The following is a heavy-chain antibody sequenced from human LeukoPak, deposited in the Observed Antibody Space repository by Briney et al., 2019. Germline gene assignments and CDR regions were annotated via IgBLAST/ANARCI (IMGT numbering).Heavy chain of an antibody. Sequence: SETLSLTCTVSGGSMTSYYWGWIRQPPGKGLEWIGYIYYSGSTNYNPSLKSRVTMSVDTSKNQFSLKLSSVTAADTAVYYCARAGSYYSYFDYWGQGTLVTVSS. CDR3: ARAGSYYSYFDY. J-gene: IGHJ4*02. CDR1: GGSMTSYY. D-gene: IGHD1-26*01. CDR2: IYYSGST. V-gene: IGHV4-59*01.